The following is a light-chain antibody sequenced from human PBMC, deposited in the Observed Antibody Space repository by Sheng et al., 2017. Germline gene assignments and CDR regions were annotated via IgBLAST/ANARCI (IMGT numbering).Light chain of an antibody. Sequence: SVLTQPPSLSGAPGQRVTISCTGSRSNIGAAFDVHWYQQFPGTAPKLLIYQNKNRPSGVPDRFSGSQSGNSASLVITGLQAEDEADYYCCSYASSNSYVFGTGTKVTVL. J-gene: IGLJ1*01. V-gene: IGLV1-40*01. CDR2: QNK. CDR3: CSYASSNSYV. CDR1: RSNIGAAFD.